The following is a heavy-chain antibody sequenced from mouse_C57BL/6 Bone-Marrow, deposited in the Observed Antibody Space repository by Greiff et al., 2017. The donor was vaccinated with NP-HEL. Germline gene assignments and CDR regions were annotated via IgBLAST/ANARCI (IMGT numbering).Heavy chain of an antibody. J-gene: IGHJ3*01. D-gene: IGHD3-2*02. CDR2: INPSNGGT. V-gene: IGHV1-53*01. CDR3: ARPAAQATPFAY. CDR1: GYTFTSYW. Sequence: QVQLQQPGTELVKPGASVKLSCKASGYTFTSYWMHWVKQRPGQGLEWIGNINPSNGGTNYNEKFKSKATLTVDKSSSTAYMRLSSLTSEDSAVYYCARPAAQATPFAYWGQGTLVTVSA.